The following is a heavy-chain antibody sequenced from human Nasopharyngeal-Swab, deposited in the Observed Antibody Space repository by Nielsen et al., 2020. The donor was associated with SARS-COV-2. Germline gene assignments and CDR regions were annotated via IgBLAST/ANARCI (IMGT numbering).Heavy chain of an antibody. CDR1: GFPFSNYY. J-gene: IGHJ5*02. CDR2: IEPDGSGK. D-gene: IGHD3-10*01. Sequence: GESLKISCEGSGFPFSNYYMRWVRQAPGKGLGCVANIEPDGSGKQYVDSVKGRFTISRDNAKNSLFLQMNSLRVEDTAVYYCARDYASGAYASSPWGQGTLVTVSS. CDR3: ARDYASGAYASSP. V-gene: IGHV3-7*04.